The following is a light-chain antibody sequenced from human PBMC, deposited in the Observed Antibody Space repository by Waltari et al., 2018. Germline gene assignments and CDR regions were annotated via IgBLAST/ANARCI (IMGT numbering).Light chain of an antibody. Sequence: QSVLTQPPSVSGAPGQRVTISCTGSSSNIGSGYDVQWYQQLPGTAPKLLIYGNTNRPSGVPDRFSGSKSGTSASLAITGLQAEDEADYYCQSYDSSLLGSLFGGGTKLTVL. V-gene: IGLV1-40*01. CDR2: GNT. J-gene: IGLJ3*02. CDR3: QSYDSSLLGSL. CDR1: SSNIGSGYD.